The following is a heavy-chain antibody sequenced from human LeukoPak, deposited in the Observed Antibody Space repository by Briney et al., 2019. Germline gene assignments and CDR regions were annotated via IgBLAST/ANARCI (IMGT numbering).Heavy chain of an antibody. CDR3: ARRLQLVGWFDP. D-gene: IGHD2-15*01. CDR1: GYSISSGYY. V-gene: IGHV4-38-2*02. CDR2: IYHSGST. J-gene: IGHJ5*02. Sequence: SETPSLTCTVSGYSISSGYYWGWIRQPPGKGLEWIGSIYHSGSTYYNPSLKSRVTISVDTSKNQFSLKLSSVTAADTAVYYCARRLQLVGWFDPWGQGTLVTVSS.